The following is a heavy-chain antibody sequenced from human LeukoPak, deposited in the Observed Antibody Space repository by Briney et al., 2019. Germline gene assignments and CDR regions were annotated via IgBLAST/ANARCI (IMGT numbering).Heavy chain of an antibody. CDR3: AKDRRIAVAGTEFDY. V-gene: IGHV3-23*01. CDR2: ISGSGGST. D-gene: IGHD6-19*01. J-gene: IGHJ4*02. Sequence: PGGSLRLSCAASGFTFSSYAMSWVRQAPGKGLEWVSAISGSGGSTYYADSVKGRFTISRDNSKNTLYLQMNSLRAEDTAVYYCAKDRRIAVAGTEFDYWGQGTLVTVSS. CDR1: GFTFSSYA.